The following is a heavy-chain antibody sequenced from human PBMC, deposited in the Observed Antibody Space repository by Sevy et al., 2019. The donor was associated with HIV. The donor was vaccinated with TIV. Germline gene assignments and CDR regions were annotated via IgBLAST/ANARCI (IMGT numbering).Heavy chain of an antibody. CDR2: ISKTGSDK. D-gene: IGHD2-8*02. CDR3: AKAHISTWWTLDY. Sequence: GGYLRLSCAASGFDFNYYGIYWVRQAPGRGLEWVSFISKTGSDKYYAVAVEGRFTISRDNSNNTVYLEMQSLRSDDSATYFCAKAHISTWWTLDYWGQGTLVTVSS. V-gene: IGHV3-30*18. CDR1: GFDFNYYG. J-gene: IGHJ4*02.